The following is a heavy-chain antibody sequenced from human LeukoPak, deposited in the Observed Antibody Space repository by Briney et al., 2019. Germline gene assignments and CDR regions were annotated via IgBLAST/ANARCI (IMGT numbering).Heavy chain of an antibody. Sequence: GESLKISCQGSGCSFTTYWIGWVRQVPGKGLEWMGIIYPSYSDTRYSPSFQGQVTISADKSMSTAYLQWSSLKASDTAMYYCVRLANFWSGFADWGQGTLLTACS. D-gene: IGHD3-3*01. CDR2: IYPSYSDT. J-gene: IGHJ4*02. CDR3: VRLANFWSGFAD. V-gene: IGHV5-51*01. CDR1: GCSFTTYW.